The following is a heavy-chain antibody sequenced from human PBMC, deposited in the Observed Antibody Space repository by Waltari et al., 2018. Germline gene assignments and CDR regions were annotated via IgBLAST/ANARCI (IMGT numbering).Heavy chain of an antibody. J-gene: IGHJ4*02. V-gene: IGHV4-31*03. CDR1: GGSISSGGYY. D-gene: IGHD6-19*01. CDR3: ARVKQWLNTADY. Sequence: QVQLQESGPGLVKPSQTLSLTCTVSGGSISSGGYYWSWIRQHPGKGLEWIGYIYYRGSTHDNPALKSRVTISVDTSKNQFSLKLSSVTAADTAVYYCARVKQWLNTADYWGQGTLVTVSS. CDR2: IYYRGST.